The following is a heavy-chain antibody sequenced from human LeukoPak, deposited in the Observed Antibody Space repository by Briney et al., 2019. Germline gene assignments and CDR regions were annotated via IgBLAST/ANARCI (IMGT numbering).Heavy chain of an antibody. D-gene: IGHD1-1*01. CDR2: TYYRGTT. J-gene: IGHJ4*02. Sequence: GSLRLSCAASGSTFSDYYMNWIRQPPGKGLEWIGSTYYRGTTYYNPSLKSRVTISVDTSKNQFSLQLSSVTAADTAVYYCARDWNRYAYWGQGTLVTVSS. V-gene: IGHV4-38-2*02. CDR1: GSTFSDYY. CDR3: ARDWNRYAY.